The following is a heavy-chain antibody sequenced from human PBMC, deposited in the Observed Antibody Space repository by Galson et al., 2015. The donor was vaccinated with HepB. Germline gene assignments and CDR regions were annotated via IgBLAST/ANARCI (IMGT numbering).Heavy chain of an antibody. CDR1: GFAFSSYG. CDR3: TRDYGDYHGTDY. V-gene: IGHV3-33*08. D-gene: IGHD4-17*01. Sequence: SLRLSCAASGFAFSSYGMHWVRQAPGKGLAWVAIIRNDGSYKYYADSVKGRFTGSRDNSQNMVYLQMNSLRAEDTAVYYCTRDYGDYHGTDYWGQGTLVTVSS. CDR2: IRNDGSYK. J-gene: IGHJ4*02.